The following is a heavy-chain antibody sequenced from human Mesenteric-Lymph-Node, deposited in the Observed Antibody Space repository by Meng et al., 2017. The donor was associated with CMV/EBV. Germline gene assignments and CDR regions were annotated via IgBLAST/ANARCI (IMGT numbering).Heavy chain of an antibody. Sequence: SETLSLTCAVYGGSFSGYYWSWIRQPPGKGLEWIGEIYHSGSTNYNPSLKSRVTISVDKSKNQFSLKLSSVTAADTAVYYCARAWYSGSLNWFDPWGQGTLVTVSS. V-gene: IGHV4-34*01. CDR3: ARAWYSGSLNWFDP. CDR2: IYHSGST. D-gene: IGHD1-26*01. J-gene: IGHJ5*02. CDR1: GGSFSGYY.